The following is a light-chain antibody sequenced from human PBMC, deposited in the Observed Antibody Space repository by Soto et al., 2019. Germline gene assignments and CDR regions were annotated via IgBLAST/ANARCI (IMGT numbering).Light chain of an antibody. CDR2: GNS. V-gene: IGLV1-40*01. CDR1: SSNIGAGYD. CDR3: VTWDTSLRTGV. J-gene: IGLJ3*02. Sequence: QSVLTQPPSVSGAPGQRVTISCTGSSSNIGAGYDVHWYQHLPGTAPKLLISGNSNRPSGVPDRISGSASGTSATLTITGLQTGDEADYFCVTWDTSLRTGVIGGGTKVTVL.